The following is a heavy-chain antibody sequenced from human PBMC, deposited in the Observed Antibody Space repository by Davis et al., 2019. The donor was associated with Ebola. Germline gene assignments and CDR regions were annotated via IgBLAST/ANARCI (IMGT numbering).Heavy chain of an antibody. CDR1: GFTFSGSA. Sequence: GGSLRLSCAASGFTFSGSAMHWVRQASGKGLEWVGRIRSKANSYATAYAASVKGRFTISRDDSKNTAYLQMNSLRAEDTAVYYCARLIGSYPNWFDPWGQGTLVTVSS. V-gene: IGHV3-73*01. D-gene: IGHD1-26*01. J-gene: IGHJ5*02. CDR3: ARLIGSYPNWFDP. CDR2: IRSKANSYAT.